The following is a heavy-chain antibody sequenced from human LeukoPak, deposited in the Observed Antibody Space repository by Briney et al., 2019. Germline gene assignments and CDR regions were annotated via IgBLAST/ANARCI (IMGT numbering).Heavy chain of an antibody. D-gene: IGHD3-22*01. CDR2: INPSGGST. CDR1: GFTFTNYN. CDR3: ARDSAVNDAFDI. V-gene: IGHV1-46*01. J-gene: IGHJ3*02. Sequence: ASVKVSCKASGFTFTNYNLHWVRQAPGQRLEWMGIINPSGGSTNYAQNFQGRVTMTRDTSTSTVYMELRSLRSDDTAVYYCARDSAVNDAFDIWGQGTMVTVSS.